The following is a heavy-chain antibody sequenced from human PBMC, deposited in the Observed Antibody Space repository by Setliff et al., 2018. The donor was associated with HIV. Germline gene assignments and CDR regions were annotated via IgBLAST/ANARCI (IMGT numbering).Heavy chain of an antibody. CDR2: IIPIFGTA. Sequence: ASVKVSCKASGGTFSSYAISWVRQAPGQGLEWMGGIIPIFGTANYAQKFQVRVTITTDESTNTGYMELSSLRSEDTAVYYCARESACSSTSCPKVLDYWGQGTLVTVSS. CDR3: ARESACSSTSCPKVLDY. D-gene: IGHD2-2*01. CDR1: GGTFSSYA. V-gene: IGHV1-69*05. J-gene: IGHJ4*02.